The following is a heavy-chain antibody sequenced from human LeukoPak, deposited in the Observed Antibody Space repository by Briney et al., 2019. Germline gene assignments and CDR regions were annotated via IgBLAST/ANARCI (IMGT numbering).Heavy chain of an antibody. CDR1: GFTFSSYS. Sequence: GGSLRLSCAASGFTFSSYSMNWVRQAPGKGLEWVSYISSSSSTIYYGDSVTGRFTISRDNAKNSLFLQMNSLRAEDTAVYYCTKTRMYNYDSRDFDYWGQGTLVTVSS. CDR2: ISSSSSTI. CDR3: TKTRMYNYDSRDFDY. V-gene: IGHV3-48*04. J-gene: IGHJ4*02. D-gene: IGHD3-22*01.